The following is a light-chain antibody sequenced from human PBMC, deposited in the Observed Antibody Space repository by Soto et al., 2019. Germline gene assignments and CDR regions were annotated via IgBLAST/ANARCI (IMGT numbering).Light chain of an antibody. J-gene: IGLJ3*02. Sequence: QSALTQPASVSGSPGQSITISCTGTSSDVGGYNYVSWYQQHPGKAPKLMIYEVSNRPSGVSNRFSGSKSGNTASLTISGLQAEDEADYYCSSYTSSSTPWVFVGGTNLTVL. V-gene: IGLV2-14*01. CDR2: EVS. CDR1: SSDVGGYNY. CDR3: SSYTSSSTPWV.